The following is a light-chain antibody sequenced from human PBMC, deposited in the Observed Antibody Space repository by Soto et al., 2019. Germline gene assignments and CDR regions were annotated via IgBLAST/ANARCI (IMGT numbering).Light chain of an antibody. V-gene: IGLV2-11*01. J-gene: IGLJ1*01. CDR3: CSYAGNYTYV. CDR1: SSDVGGYNY. Sequence: QSALTQPRSVSGSPGQSVTVSCTGTSSDVGGYNYVSWFQQHPDKAPKLIIYDVTKRPSGVPDRFSGSKSGNTASLTISGLQAEDEADYSCCSYAGNYTYVFGTGTKDTVL. CDR2: DVT.